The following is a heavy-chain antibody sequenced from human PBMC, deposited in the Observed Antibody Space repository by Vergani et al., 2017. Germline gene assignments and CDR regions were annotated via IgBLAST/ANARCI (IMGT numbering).Heavy chain of an antibody. CDR1: GGTFSSNS. J-gene: IGHJ5*02. Sequence: QGQLAQSGAEVKKPGSSVKVSCKASGGTFSSNSISWVRQAPGQGLEWMGRIIPIFGTTSYAQKFQGRVTILADESTSTAYMELSSLRSEDTAVYYCARGRGYCSSTSCYRGGWFDPWGQGTLVTVSS. V-gene: IGHV1-69*13. CDR3: ARGRGYCSSTSCYRGGWFDP. D-gene: IGHD2-2*02. CDR2: IIPIFGTT.